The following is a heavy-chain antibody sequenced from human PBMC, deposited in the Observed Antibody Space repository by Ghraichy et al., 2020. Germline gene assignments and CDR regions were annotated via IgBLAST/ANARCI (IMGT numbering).Heavy chain of an antibody. V-gene: IGHV3-30-3*01. CDR1: GFTFSSYS. D-gene: IGHD6-6*01. CDR3: ARKSSSYPSAHMEY. CDR2: ISYDGGLK. J-gene: IGHJ4*02. Sequence: GESLNISCAASGFTFSSYSMYWVRQAPGKGLEWVALISYDGGLKYYPDSVKGRFTVSRDNSKNTLYLQMNSLTAEDTALYFCARKSSSYPSAHMEYWGQGTLVTVSS.